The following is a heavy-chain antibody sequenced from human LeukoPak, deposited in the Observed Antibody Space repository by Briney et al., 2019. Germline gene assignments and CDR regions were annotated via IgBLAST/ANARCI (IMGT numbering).Heavy chain of an antibody. D-gene: IGHD2-15*01. CDR3: AKDQSVVVAASVLDY. V-gene: IGHV3-33*06. J-gene: IGHJ4*02. CDR1: GFTFSSYG. Sequence: PGGSLRLSCAASGFTFSSYGMHWVRQAPGKGLEWVAVIWYDGSNKYYADSVKGRFTISRDNSKDTPYLQMNSLRAEDTAVYYCAKDQSVVVAASVLDYWGQGTLVTVSS. CDR2: IWYDGSNK.